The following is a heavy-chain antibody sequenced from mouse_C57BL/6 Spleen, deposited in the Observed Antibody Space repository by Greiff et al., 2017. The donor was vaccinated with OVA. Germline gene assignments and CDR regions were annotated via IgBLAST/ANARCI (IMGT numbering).Heavy chain of an antibody. Sequence: QVQLQQPGAELVRPGTSVKLSCKASGYTFTSYWMPWVKQRPGQGLEWIGVIDPSDSYTNYNQKFKGKATLTVDTSSSTAYMQLSSLTSEDSAVYYCARRGDYPLDYWGQGTTLTVSS. CDR3: ARRGDYPLDY. CDR2: IDPSDSYT. D-gene: IGHD5-5*01. J-gene: IGHJ2*01. CDR1: GYTFTSYW. V-gene: IGHV1-59*01.